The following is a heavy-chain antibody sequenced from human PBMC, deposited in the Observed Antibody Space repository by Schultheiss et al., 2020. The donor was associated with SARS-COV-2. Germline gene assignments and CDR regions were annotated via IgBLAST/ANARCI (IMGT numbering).Heavy chain of an antibody. CDR1: GFTFSSYG. CDR3: AKVGGGYYYDSSGYSDY. CDR2: IWYDGSNK. V-gene: IGHV3-30*02. J-gene: IGHJ4*02. Sequence: GESLKISCAASGFTFSSYGMHWVRQAPGKGLEWVAVIWYDGSNKYYADSVKGRFTISRDNSKNTLYLQMNSLRAEDTAVYYCAKVGGGYYYDSSGYSDYWGQGTLGTVSS. D-gene: IGHD3-22*01.